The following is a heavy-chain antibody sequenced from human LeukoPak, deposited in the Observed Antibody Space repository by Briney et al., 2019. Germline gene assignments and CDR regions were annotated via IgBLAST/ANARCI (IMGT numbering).Heavy chain of an antibody. CDR1: GGSISGGAYY. CDR3: ARYYYGSGSYYIWD. Sequence: SQTLSLTCTVSGGSISGGAYYWSWIRQHPGKGLEWIGYIYYSGSTYYNPSLKSRVTISVDTSKNQFSLKLSSVTAADTAVYYCARYYYGSGSYYIWDWGQGTLVTVSS. CDR2: IYYSGST. V-gene: IGHV4-31*03. D-gene: IGHD3-10*01. J-gene: IGHJ4*02.